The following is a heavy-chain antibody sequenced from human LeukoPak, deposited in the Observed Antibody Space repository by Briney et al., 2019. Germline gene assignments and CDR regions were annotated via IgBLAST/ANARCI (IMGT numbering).Heavy chain of an antibody. CDR2: IYYSGST. V-gene: IGHV4-61*08. J-gene: IGHJ4*02. D-gene: IGHD6-6*01. CDR3: ARGRKAARSFDY. CDR1: GGSISSGGYY. Sequence: PSETLSLTCTVSGGSISSGGYYWSWIRQPPGKGLEWIGYIYYSGSTNYNPSLKSRVTISVDTSKNQFSLKLSSVTAADTAVYYCARGRKAARSFDYWGQGTLVTVSS.